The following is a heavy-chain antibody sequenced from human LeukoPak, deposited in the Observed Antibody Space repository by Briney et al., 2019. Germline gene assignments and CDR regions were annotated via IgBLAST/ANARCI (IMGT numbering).Heavy chain of an antibody. CDR2: IYYSGST. J-gene: IGHJ5*02. V-gene: IGHV4-59*01. Sequence: SETLSLTCTGSGCSISSYYWSWIRQPPGKGLEWIGYIYYSGSTNYNPSLKSRVTISVDTSKNEFSLKLSSVTAADTAVYYCARAIAYYYDSSGLDPWGQGTLVTVSS. D-gene: IGHD3-22*01. CDR3: ARAIAYYYDSSGLDP. CDR1: GCSISSYY.